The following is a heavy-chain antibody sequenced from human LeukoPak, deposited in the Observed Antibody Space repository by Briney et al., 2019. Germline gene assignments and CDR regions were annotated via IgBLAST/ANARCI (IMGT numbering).Heavy chain of an antibody. V-gene: IGHV3-43D*03. CDR2: ISWDGAGT. J-gene: IGHJ4*02. Sequence: GGSLRLSCAASGFTFDDYAMHWVRQAPGKGLEWVSLISWDGAGTYYADSVKGRFTTSRDNSKNLLFLQMHSLTDEDTALYYCVKDDSYGLEYWGQGTLVTVSS. CDR3: VKDDSYGLEY. CDR1: GFTFDDYA. D-gene: IGHD5-18*01.